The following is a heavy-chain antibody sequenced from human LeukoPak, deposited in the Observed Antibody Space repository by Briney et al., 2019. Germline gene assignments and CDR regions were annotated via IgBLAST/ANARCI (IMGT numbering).Heavy chain of an antibody. CDR3: ARASSGWYPYYYYYMDV. CDR1: GYTFTNYY. V-gene: IGHV1-46*01. D-gene: IGHD6-19*01. J-gene: IGHJ6*03. Sequence: GASVKVSCKASGYTFTNYYIYWVRQAPGQGLEWMGIINPSGGSTTYAQKFQGTVSLTRDMSTSTVNMELSSLRSEDTAVYYCARASSGWYPYYYYYMDVWGKGTTVTISS. CDR2: INPSGGST.